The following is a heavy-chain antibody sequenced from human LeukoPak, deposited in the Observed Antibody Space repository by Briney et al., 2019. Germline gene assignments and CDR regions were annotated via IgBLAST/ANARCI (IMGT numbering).Heavy chain of an antibody. CDR1: GFTFSSYA. D-gene: IGHD7-27*01. CDR3: ARGLTGDTGAFDI. V-gene: IGHV3-48*03. CDR2: ISSSGSTI. Sequence: GGSLRLSCAASGFTFSSYAMSWVRQAPGKGLEWVSYISSSGSTIYYADSVKGRFTISRDNAKNSLYLQMNSLRAEDTAVYYCARGLTGDTGAFDIWGQGTMVTVSS. J-gene: IGHJ3*02.